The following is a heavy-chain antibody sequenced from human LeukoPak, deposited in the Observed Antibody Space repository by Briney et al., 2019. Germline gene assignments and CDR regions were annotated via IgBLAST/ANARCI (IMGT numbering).Heavy chain of an antibody. Sequence: PGGSLRLSRAASEFTFSSYWMSWVRQAPGKGLEWVANIKQDGSEKYYVDSVKGRFTISRDNAKNSLYLQMNSLRAEDTAVYYCAELGITMIGGVWGKGTTVTISS. CDR2: IKQDGSEK. D-gene: IGHD3-10*02. CDR3: AELGITMIGGV. CDR1: EFTFSSYW. J-gene: IGHJ6*04. V-gene: IGHV3-7*01.